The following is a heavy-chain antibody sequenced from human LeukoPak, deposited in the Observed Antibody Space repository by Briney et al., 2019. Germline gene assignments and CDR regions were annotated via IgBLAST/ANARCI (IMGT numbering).Heavy chain of an antibody. J-gene: IGHJ5*02. CDR3: ARGGCSSASCTNWFDP. D-gene: IGHD2-2*01. Sequence: PQTLSLTCAVSGGSISSGGYSWNWIRQPPGKGLECIGYVFHSGSTYYNLSPKSRLTISVDTSKNQFSLRLNSVTAADTAVYYCARGGCSSASCTNWFDPWGQGTLVTVSS. CDR1: GGSISSGGYS. V-gene: IGHV4-30-2*01. CDR2: VFHSGST.